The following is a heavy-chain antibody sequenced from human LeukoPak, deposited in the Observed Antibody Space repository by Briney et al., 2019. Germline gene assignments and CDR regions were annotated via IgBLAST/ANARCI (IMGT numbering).Heavy chain of an antibody. Sequence: ASVKVSCKTSLYTFTGYYMHWVRQAPGQGLERVGWINPNSGGTNCAQKFQGRVTMTRDTSTSTAYMELSRLRPGDTAVYYCARDQGSTRVGPWGQGNLVTVSS. CDR2: INPNSGGT. CDR1: LYTFTGYY. J-gene: IGHJ5*02. D-gene: IGHD2-2*01. V-gene: IGHV1-2*02. CDR3: ARDQGSTRVGP.